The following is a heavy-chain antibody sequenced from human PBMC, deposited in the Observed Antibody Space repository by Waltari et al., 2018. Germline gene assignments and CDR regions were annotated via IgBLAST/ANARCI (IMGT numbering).Heavy chain of an antibody. D-gene: IGHD3-16*01. J-gene: IGHJ6*02. V-gene: IGHV4-34*01. CDR2: SNQGETT. CDR1: GGLFPAFS. CDR3: ARGQGEGADV. Sequence: QVQLQQWGAGLLKPSETLSLTCTVTGGLFPAFSWSWVRQPPGKGLEWIGDSNQGETTQYNPSLRGRVSISVDKSRNQFSLTLTSVTAADTAVYYCARGQGEGADVWAQGTAVTVS.